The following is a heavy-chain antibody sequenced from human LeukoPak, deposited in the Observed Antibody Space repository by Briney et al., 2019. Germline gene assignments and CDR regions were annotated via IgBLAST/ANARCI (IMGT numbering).Heavy chain of an antibody. CDR3: AKGYFNGGGGYKDD. Sequence: TGGSLRLSCAASGFTFNTYGMHWVRQAPGKGLEWVAFIQYDGRNEYYGDSVKGRFTISRDNSRKMLYLQMNSLTAEDTAVYYCAKGYFNGGGGYKDDWGKGTTVTVSS. V-gene: IGHV3-30*02. CDR1: GFTFNTYG. D-gene: IGHD2-15*01. J-gene: IGHJ6*03. CDR2: IQYDGRNE.